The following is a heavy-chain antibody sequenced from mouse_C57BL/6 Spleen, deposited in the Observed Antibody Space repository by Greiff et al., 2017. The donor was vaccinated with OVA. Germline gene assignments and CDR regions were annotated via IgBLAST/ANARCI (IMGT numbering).Heavy chain of an antibody. J-gene: IGHJ4*01. D-gene: IGHD2-4*01. V-gene: IGHV1-82*01. CDR2: IYPGDGDT. CDR3: ARYDCDPMGY. Sequence: QVQLQQSGPELVKPGASVKISCKASGYAFSSSWMNWVKQRPGQGLEWIGRIYPGDGDTNYNGKFKGKATLTADKSSSTAYMQLSSLTTEDSAVYFCARYDCDPMGYWGQGTLVTVSA. CDR1: GYAFSSSW.